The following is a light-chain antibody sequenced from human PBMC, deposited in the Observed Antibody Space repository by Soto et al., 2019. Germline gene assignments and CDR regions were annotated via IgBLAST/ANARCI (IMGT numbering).Light chain of an antibody. CDR2: AAS. V-gene: IGKV1-39*01. CDR1: QSIGLY. J-gene: IGKJ4*01. CDR3: LQANSFPLT. Sequence: DIEMTQSPSSLSASVGDRVTISCRASQSIGLYLNWYQEKPGKAPKLLIYAASSLQSGVPSRFSGSGSRTDYTLTISNLEPEDFATYYCLQANSFPLTFGGGTKVEIK.